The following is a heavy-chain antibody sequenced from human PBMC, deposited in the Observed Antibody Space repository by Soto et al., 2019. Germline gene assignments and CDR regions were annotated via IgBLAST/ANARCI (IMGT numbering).Heavy chain of an antibody. CDR1: GYTLTEVS. D-gene: IGHD3-10*01. V-gene: IGHV1-24*01. J-gene: IGHJ6*03. CDR2: FDPEDGET. CDR3: ATSPYYYDSGNSYMDV. Sequence: ASVKVSCKVSGYTLTEVSMHWVRQAPGKGLEWMGGFDPEDGETIYAQKFQGRITMTEDTSTDTAYMELSSLRSEDTAVYYCATSPYYYDSGNSYMDVWGKGTTVTVSS.